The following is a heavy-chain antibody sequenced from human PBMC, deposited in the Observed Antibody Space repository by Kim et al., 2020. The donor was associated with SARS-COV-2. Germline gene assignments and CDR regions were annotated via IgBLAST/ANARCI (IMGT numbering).Heavy chain of an antibody. Sequence: GGSLRLSCAASGFTFSSYAMHWVRQAPGKGLEWVAVISYDGSNKYYADSVKGQFTISRDNSKNTLYLQMNSLRAEDTAVYYCARDYFDYWGQGTLVTVSS. CDR2: ISYDGSNK. V-gene: IGHV3-30*04. CDR1: GFTFSSYA. CDR3: ARDYFDY. J-gene: IGHJ4*02.